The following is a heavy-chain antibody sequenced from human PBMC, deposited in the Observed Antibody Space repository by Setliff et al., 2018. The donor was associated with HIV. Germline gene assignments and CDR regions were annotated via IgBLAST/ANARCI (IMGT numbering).Heavy chain of an antibody. CDR2: ISGSGDNT. V-gene: IGHV3-23*01. CDR3: AKDGLVGAAGRFDY. CDR1: GFTFSNYA. Sequence: GGSLRLSCAASGFTFSNYAMSWVRRAPGKGLEWVSAISGSGDNTYYADSVKGRFTISRDNSKNTLYLEINSLRDEDTAVYYCAKDGLVGAAGRFDYWGQGTLVTVPQ. D-gene: IGHD6-13*01. J-gene: IGHJ4*02.